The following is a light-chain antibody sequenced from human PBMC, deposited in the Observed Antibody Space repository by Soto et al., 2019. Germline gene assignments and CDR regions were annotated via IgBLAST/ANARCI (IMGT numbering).Light chain of an antibody. CDR1: KLGDKY. V-gene: IGLV3-1*01. J-gene: IGLJ2*01. Sequence: SYELTQPPSVSVSPGQTASITCSGDKLGDKYACWYQQKPGQSPVLVIYQDSKRPSGIPERFSGSNSGNTATLTISGTQAMDEADYYCQAWDSGTVVFGGGTKLPVL. CDR3: QAWDSGTVV. CDR2: QDS.